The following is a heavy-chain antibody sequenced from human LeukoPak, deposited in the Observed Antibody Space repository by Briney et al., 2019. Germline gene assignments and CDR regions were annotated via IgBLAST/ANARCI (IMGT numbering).Heavy chain of an antibody. CDR3: ASRFSDYDYFQH. J-gene: IGHJ1*01. D-gene: IGHD5-12*01. Sequence: SVKVSCKASGGTFSSYAISWVRQAPGQGLEWMGRIIPIFGTANYAQKFQGRVTITTDESTSTAYMELSSLRSEDTAVYYCASRFSDYDYFQHWGQGTLVTVSS. CDR2: IIPIFGTA. V-gene: IGHV1-69*05. CDR1: GGTFSSYA.